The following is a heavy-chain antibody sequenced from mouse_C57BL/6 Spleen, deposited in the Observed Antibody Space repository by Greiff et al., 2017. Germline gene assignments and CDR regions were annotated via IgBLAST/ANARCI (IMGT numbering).Heavy chain of an antibody. V-gene: IGHV1-81*01. CDR1: GYTFTSYG. J-gene: IGHJ2*01. D-gene: IGHD4-1*01. CDR3: ARRRLGEGFDY. Sequence: QVQLQQSGAELARPGASVKLSCKASGYTFTSYGISWVKQRTGQGLEWIGEIYPRSGNTYYNEKFKCKATLTADKSSSTAYMELRSLTSEDSAVYFCARRRLGEGFDYWGQGTTLTVSS. CDR2: IYPRSGNT.